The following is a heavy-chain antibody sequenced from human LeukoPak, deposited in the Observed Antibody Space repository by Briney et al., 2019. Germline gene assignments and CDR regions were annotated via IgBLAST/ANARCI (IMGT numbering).Heavy chain of an antibody. J-gene: IGHJ4*02. CDR2: IRYDGSNK. Sequence: AGSLSLSCRASGFTFSNYSMLWVRQAPGKGLEWVAFIRYDGSNKFYADSVKGRVTISRDNSKNTLYLHINSLRVEDTAVYYCVKDNPIDYWGQGTLVIVSS. CDR1: GFTFSNYS. V-gene: IGHV3-30*02. D-gene: IGHD1-14*01. CDR3: VKDNPIDY.